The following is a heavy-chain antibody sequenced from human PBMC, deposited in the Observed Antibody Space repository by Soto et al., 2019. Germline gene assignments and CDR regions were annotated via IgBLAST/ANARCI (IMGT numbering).Heavy chain of an antibody. CDR3: SAELGFGGLSAV. Sequence: QVQVVQSGVEVRRPGSSVKVSCKASGDTFKNCVISWGRQAPGQGLEWMGGIIPLLGTTDFAQRFPGRLAFTTVGSTTTAYTELSRLTSEDTATDYCSAELGFGGLSAVWGQWTTFIVSS. D-gene: IGHD3-10*01. CDR1: GDTFKNCV. CDR2: IIPLLGTT. V-gene: IGHV1-69*01. J-gene: IGHJ6*02.